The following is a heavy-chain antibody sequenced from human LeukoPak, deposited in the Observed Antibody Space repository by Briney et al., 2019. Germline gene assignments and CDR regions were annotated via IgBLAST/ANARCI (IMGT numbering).Heavy chain of an antibody. V-gene: IGHV3-23*01. CDR1: GFTFSSYA. D-gene: IGHD3-9*01. CDR2: ISGSGGST. CDR3: AKDQSLRYFDWLPFDY. J-gene: IGHJ4*02. Sequence: GGSLRLSCAASGFTFSSYAMSWVRQAPGKGLEWVSAISGSGGSTYYADSVKGRFTISRDNSKNTLYLQMNRRRAGDTAGDYCAKDQSLRYFDWLPFDYWGQGTLVTVSS.